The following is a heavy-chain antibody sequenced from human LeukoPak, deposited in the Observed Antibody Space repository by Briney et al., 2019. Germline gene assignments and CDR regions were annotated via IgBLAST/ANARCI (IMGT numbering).Heavy chain of an antibody. D-gene: IGHD5-12*01. CDR2: TWYDGSNK. J-gene: IGHJ4*02. Sequence: GGSLRLSCAASGFTFSSYGMHWVRQAPGKGLEWVAVTWYDGSNKYYTDSVKGRFTISRDNSKNTLYLQMNSLRAEDTAVYYCARDRGLYSGYDLSYFDYWGQGTLVTVSS. CDR3: ARDRGLYSGYDLSYFDY. CDR1: GFTFSSYG. V-gene: IGHV3-33*01.